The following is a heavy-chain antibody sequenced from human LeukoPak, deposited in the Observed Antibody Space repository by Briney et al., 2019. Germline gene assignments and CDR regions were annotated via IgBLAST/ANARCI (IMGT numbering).Heavy chain of an antibody. CDR3: ARDPTYYSGSYY. CDR1: GYTFTSYG. J-gene: IGHJ4*02. V-gene: IGHV1-18*01. CDR2: ISAYNGNT. D-gene: IGHD1-26*01. Sequence: ASVKVSCKASGYTFTSYGISWVRQAPGQGLEWMGWISAYNGNTNYAQKFQGRVTITADKSTSTAYMELSSLRSEDTAVYYCARDPTYYSGSYYWGQGTLVTVSS.